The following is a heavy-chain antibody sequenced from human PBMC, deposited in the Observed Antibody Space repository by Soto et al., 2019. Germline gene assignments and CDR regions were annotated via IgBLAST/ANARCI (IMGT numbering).Heavy chain of an antibody. J-gene: IGHJ4*02. D-gene: IGHD6-13*01. CDR2: IIPIFGTA. V-gene: IGHV1-69*13. CDR3: ASPGIAAAGERGDY. Sequence: SVKVSCKASGGTFSSYAISWVRQAPGQGLEWMGGIIPIFGTANYAQKFQGRVTITADESTSTAYMELSSLRSEDTAVYYCASPGIAAAGERGDYWGQGTLVTVSS. CDR1: GGTFSSYA.